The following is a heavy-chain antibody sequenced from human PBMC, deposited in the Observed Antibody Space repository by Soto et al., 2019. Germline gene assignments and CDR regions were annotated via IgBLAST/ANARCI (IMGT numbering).Heavy chain of an antibody. CDR2: TYYRSKWNY. CDR1: GDSGSNNCAA. Sequence: PSQTPSLTFVISGDSGSNNCAASNGIRQSPSRGLEWLGRTYYRSKWNYDYAISVKSRISINPDTSKNQFSLQLNSVTPEDPAVYYGARDPPKFNTDPGYWRQGTLGTAPQ. CDR3: ARDPPKFNTDPGY. V-gene: IGHV6-1*01. J-gene: IGHJ1*01. D-gene: IGHD2-8*02.